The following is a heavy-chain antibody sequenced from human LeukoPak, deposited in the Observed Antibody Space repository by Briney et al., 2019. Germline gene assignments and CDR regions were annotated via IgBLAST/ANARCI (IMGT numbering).Heavy chain of an antibody. CDR3: AKAPIAARSL. D-gene: IGHD6-6*01. CDR2: ISPDDKTT. V-gene: IGHV3-74*01. CDR1: GFTFSKNW. Sequence: GGSLRLSCAASGFTFSKNWLHWVRQATGKGLVWVSRISPDDKTTSYADSVEGRFTVSRDDAKKTLYLQMNSLRAEDTAVYYCAKAPIAARSLWGQGTLVTVSS. J-gene: IGHJ4*02.